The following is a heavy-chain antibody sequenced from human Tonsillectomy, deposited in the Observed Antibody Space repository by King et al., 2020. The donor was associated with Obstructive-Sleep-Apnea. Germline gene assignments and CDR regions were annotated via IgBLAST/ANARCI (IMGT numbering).Heavy chain of an antibody. Sequence: VQLVESGGGLVQPGGSLRLSCVASGFTVSSNYMSWVRQAPGKGLEWLSVMYSGGTTYYADSGKGSFTISRANSKNTLFLQMNSLSVEDTAVYYCARGHYDILTGYYSSPWGQGTLVTVSS. CDR1: GFTVSSNY. J-gene: IGHJ5*02. CDR3: ARGHYDILTGYYSSP. CDR2: MYSGGTT. V-gene: IGHV3-66*01. D-gene: IGHD3-9*01.